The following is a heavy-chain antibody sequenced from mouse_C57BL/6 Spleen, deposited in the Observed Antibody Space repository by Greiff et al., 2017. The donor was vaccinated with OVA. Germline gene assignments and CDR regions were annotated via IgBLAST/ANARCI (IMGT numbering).Heavy chain of an antibody. CDR1: GYAFTNYL. J-gene: IGHJ4*01. D-gene: IGHD4-1*01. CDR3: ARSPGTGYAMDY. V-gene: IGHV1-54*01. Sequence: VQRVESGAELVRPGTSVKVSCKASGYAFTNYLIEWVKQRPGQGLEWIGVINPGSGGTNYNEKFKGKATLTADKSSSTAYMQLSSLTSEDSAVYFCARSPGTGYAMDYWGQGTSVTVSS. CDR2: INPGSGGT.